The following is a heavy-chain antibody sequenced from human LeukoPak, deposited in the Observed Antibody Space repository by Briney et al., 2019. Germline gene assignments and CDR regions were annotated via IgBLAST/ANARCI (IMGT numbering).Heavy chain of an antibody. D-gene: IGHD2-2*01. V-gene: IGHV1-2*02. Sequence: VASVKVSCKASGYTFTGYYMHWVRQAPGQGLEWMGWINPNSGGTNYAQKFQGRVTMTRDTSISTAYMELSRLRSDDTAVYYCAREGYCSSTSCSPQFDYWGQGTLVTVSS. J-gene: IGHJ4*02. CDR2: INPNSGGT. CDR3: AREGYCSSTSCSPQFDY. CDR1: GYTFTGYY.